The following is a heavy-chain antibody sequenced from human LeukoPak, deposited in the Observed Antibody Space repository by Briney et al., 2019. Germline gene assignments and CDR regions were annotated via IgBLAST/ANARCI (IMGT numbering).Heavy chain of an antibody. CDR3: ARHSTSVVVPAV. J-gene: IGHJ4*02. V-gene: IGHV4-4*09. D-gene: IGHD2-2*01. CDR1: GGSISSYY. Sequence: KTSETLSLTCTVSGGSISSYYWSWIRQPPGKGLEWIGYIYTSGSTNYNPSLKSRVTISVDTSKNQFSLKLSSVTAAVTAVYYCARHSTSVVVPAVWGQGTLVTVSS. CDR2: IYTSGST.